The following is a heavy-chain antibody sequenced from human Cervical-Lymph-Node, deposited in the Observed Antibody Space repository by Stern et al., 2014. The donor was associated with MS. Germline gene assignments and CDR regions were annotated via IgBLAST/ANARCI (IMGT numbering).Heavy chain of an antibody. J-gene: IGHJ6*02. V-gene: IGHV5-51*03. CDR1: GYTFTNNW. CDR3: ARPPPRRKWDDPNYGMDV. CDR2: IYPDDSDI. D-gene: IGHD1-1*01. Sequence: EVQLVESGAEVKKPGESLKISCKGSGYTFTNNWIAWVRQMPGKGLEWMGIIYPDDSDIRYSPPWQGQVPIPAEKSISTAYLKWSSLKAADSAVYYWARPPPRRKWDDPNYGMDVWGQGTTVTVSS.